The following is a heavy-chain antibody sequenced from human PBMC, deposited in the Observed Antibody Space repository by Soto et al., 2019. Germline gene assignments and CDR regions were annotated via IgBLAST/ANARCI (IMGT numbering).Heavy chain of an antibody. J-gene: IGHJ6*03. Sequence: SETLSLTCTVSGGSISSSSYYWGWIRQPPGKGLEWIGSIYYSGSTYYNPSLKSRVTISVDTSKNQFSLKLSSVTAADTAVYYCARHRNDYSNYSPRGRRYYYYMDVWGKGTTVTVSS. CDR2: IYYSGST. CDR3: ARHRNDYSNYSPRGRRYYYYMDV. V-gene: IGHV4-39*01. CDR1: GGSISSSSYY. D-gene: IGHD4-4*01.